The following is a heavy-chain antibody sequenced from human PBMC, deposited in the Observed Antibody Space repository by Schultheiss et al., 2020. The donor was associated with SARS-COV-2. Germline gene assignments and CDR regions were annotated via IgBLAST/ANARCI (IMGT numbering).Heavy chain of an antibody. D-gene: IGHD6-19*01. CDR1: GYTFTSYG. V-gene: IGHV5-51*01. CDR3: ARHWVGAVAADFDY. J-gene: IGHJ4*02. Sequence: GESLKISCKASGYTFTSYGISWVRQMPGKGLEWMGIIYPGDSDTRYSPSFQGQVTISADKSISTAYLQWSSLKASDTAMYYCARHWVGAVAADFDYWGQGTLVTVSS. CDR2: IYPGDSDT.